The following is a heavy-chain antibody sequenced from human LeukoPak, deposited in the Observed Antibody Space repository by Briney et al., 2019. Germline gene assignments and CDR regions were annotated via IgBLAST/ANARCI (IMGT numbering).Heavy chain of an antibody. Sequence: ASLRVSCKASGYSFNNYGISWVRQAPGQGLEWMGWISAHNGNTNYAQKLQGRVTMTTDTSTSTAYMELRSLRSDDTAVYYCARGMYGGGSGYFAYWGQGTLVTVSS. CDR1: GYSFNNYG. D-gene: IGHD3-10*01. CDR2: ISAHNGNT. J-gene: IGHJ4*02. CDR3: ARGMYGGGSGYFAY. V-gene: IGHV1-18*01.